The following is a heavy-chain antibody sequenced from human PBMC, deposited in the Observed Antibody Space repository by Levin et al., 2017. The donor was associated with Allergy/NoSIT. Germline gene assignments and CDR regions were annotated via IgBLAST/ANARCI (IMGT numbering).Heavy chain of an antibody. CDR2: IDWDDDK. J-gene: IGHJ5*02. CDR3: ARDQGRAGSTWFDP. V-gene: IGHV2-70*04. Sequence: ESGPTLVKPTQTLTLTCTFSGFSLTTPGMRVSWIRQPPGKALEWLARIDWDDDKFYSSSLKTRLTVSKGTSKNQVVLTVTNMDALDTATYYCARDQGRAGSTWFDPWGQGTLVTVSS. D-gene: IGHD1-1*01. CDR1: GFSLTTPGMR.